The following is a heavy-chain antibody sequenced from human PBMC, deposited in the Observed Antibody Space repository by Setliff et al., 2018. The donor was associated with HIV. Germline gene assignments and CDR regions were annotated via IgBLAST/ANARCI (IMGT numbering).Heavy chain of an antibody. Sequence: GSLRLSCAASGFTFNSYAMGWVRQAPGKGLEWVSSIGFNGRSTNYADSVKGRFTISRDNSKNTLYLQMGSLRAEDMAVYYCARGGSGNYDYWGQGTLVTVSS. D-gene: IGHD3-22*01. J-gene: IGHJ4*02. CDR2: IGFNGRST. CDR1: GFTFNSYA. V-gene: IGHV3-64*02. CDR3: ARGGSGNYDY.